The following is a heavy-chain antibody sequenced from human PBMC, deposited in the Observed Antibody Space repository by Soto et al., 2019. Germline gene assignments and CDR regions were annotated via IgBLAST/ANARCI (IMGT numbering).Heavy chain of an antibody. D-gene: IGHD1-26*01. J-gene: IGHJ4*02. CDR3: ASTTVGATTQNYFAS. CDR2: IIPIFGTA. Sequence: QVQLVQSGAEVKKPGSSVKVSCKASGGTFSSYAISWVRQAPGQGLEWMGGIIPIFGTANYAQKFQGRVTIXXDXSXXTAYMELSSLRSEDTAVFYCASTTVGATTQNYFASWGQGTLVTVSS. V-gene: IGHV1-69*12. CDR1: GGTFSSYA.